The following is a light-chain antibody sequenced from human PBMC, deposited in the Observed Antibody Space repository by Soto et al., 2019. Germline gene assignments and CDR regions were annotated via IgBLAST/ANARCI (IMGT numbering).Light chain of an antibody. V-gene: IGKV1-39*01. CDR2: VAS. Sequence: DIQMTQSPSSLSASVGDAVTITCRASQTINSYLNWYQQRPGKAPKLLICVASTLQSGVTLRFSGSGFGTDFTLTITSVQPEDFATYYCQQSYGSPYTFGQGTKWEIK. CDR3: QQSYGSPYT. CDR1: QTINSY. J-gene: IGKJ2*01.